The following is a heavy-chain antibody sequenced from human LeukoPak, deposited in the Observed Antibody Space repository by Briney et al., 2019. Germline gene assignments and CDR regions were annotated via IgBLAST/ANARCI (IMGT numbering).Heavy chain of an antibody. J-gene: IGHJ5*02. CDR3: AGIYGSGSFFLPEAENWFDP. D-gene: IGHD3-10*01. CDR2: IYYSGST. Sequence: SQTLSLTCTVSGGSISSGDYYWRWIRQPPGKGLEWIWYIYYSGSTYYNPSLKSRVTISVDTSKNQFSLKLSSVTAADTAVYYCAGIYGSGSFFLPEAENWFDPWGQGTLVTVSS. V-gene: IGHV4-30-4*08. CDR1: GGSISSGDYY.